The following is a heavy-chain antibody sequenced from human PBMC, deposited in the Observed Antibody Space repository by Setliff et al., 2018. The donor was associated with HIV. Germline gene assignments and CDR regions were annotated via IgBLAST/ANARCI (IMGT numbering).Heavy chain of an antibody. CDR2: INHSGST. D-gene: IGHD2-2*03. V-gene: IGHV4-34*01. Sequence: SSETLSLTCAVYGGSFSGYYWSWIRQPPGKGLEWIGEINHSGSTNYNPSLKSRVTISVDTSKNQFSLKLSSVTAADTAVYYCARVDIVVVPAGPYYYYGMDVWGQGTTVTVSS. CDR3: ARVDIVVVPAGPYYYYGMDV. CDR1: GGSFSGYY. J-gene: IGHJ6*02.